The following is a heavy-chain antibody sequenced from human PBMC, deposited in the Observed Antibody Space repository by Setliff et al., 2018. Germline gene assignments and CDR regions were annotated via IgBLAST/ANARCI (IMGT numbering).Heavy chain of an antibody. Sequence: ASVKVSCKASGYTFTSHYMHWVRQAPGLGLEWMGTINPSSGRTSYAQKFQGRVTMTRDTSTSTVYMDMSSLRSEDTAVYYCAREGLGGVNIVGFLNSWGQGTLVTVSS. CDR2: INPSSGRT. CDR1: GYTFTSHY. CDR3: AREGLGGVNIVGFLNS. D-gene: IGHD2-15*01. V-gene: IGHV1-46*01. J-gene: IGHJ4*02.